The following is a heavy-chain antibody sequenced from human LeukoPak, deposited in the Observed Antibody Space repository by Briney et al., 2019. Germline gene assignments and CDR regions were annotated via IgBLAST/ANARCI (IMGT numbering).Heavy chain of an antibody. CDR1: GFTFSSYE. CDR2: ITGSGRTI. J-gene: IGHJ4*02. D-gene: IGHD6-19*01. V-gene: IGHV3-48*03. CDR3: AREGSAETSPLDY. Sequence: PGGSLRLSCAAFGFTFSSYEMNWVRQAPGKGLEWVSYITGSGRTILYADSVKGRFTISRDNAKNSLFLQMNSLRAEDTAVYYCAREGSAETSPLDYWGQGTLVTVSS.